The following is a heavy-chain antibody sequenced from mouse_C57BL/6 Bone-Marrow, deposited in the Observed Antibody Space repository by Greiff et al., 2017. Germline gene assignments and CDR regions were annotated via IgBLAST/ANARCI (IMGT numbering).Heavy chain of an antibody. V-gene: IGHV3-6*01. CDR2: ISYDGSN. CDR3: ARGVTTRYFDV. CDR1: GYSITSGYY. Sequence: ESGPGLVKPSQSLSLTCSVTGYSITSGYYWNWIRQFPGNNLEWMGYISYDGSNNYNPSLKNRISITRDTSKNQFFLKLNSVTTEDTATYYCARGVTTRYFDVWGTGTTVTVSS. J-gene: IGHJ1*03. D-gene: IGHD2-3*01.